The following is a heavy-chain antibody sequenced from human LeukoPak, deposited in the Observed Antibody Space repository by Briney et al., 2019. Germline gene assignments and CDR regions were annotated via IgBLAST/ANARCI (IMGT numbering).Heavy chain of an antibody. D-gene: IGHD3-22*01. J-gene: IGHJ3*02. Sequence: SGGSLRLSCAASGVILSDHHKDWVRQAPGKGLEWVGRTRDKARGYTTEYAASVKGRLTISRDDSKTLVYLQMNSLKTEDTAVYFCARDGAEGDNSAFDMWGQGTVVTVSS. CDR1: GVILSDHH. CDR2: TRDKARGYTT. CDR3: ARDGAEGDNSAFDM. V-gene: IGHV3-72*01.